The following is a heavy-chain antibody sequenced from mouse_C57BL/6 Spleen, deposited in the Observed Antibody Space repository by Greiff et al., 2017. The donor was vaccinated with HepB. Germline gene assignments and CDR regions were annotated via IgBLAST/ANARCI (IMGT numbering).Heavy chain of an antibody. V-gene: IGHV1-55*01. CDR2: IYPGSGST. Sequence: QVQLQQPGAELVKPGASVKMSCKASGYTFTSYWITWVKQRPGQGLEWIGDIYPGSGSTNYNEKFKSKATLTVDTSSSTAYMQLSSLTSEDSAVYYCASPYYSPWYFDVWGTGTTVTVSS. D-gene: IGHD2-12*01. J-gene: IGHJ1*03. CDR3: ASPYYSPWYFDV. CDR1: GYTFTSYW.